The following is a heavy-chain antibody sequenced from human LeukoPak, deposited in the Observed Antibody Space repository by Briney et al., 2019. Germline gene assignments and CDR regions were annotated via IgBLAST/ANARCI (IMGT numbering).Heavy chain of an antibody. Sequence: SETLSLTCTVSGYSIRSGYYWGWIRQPPGKGLEWIGSIYHSGSTYYNPSLKSRVTVSVDTSKNQFSLKLSSVTAADTAVYYCARDRHWGQGTLVTVSS. CDR2: IYHSGST. V-gene: IGHV4-38-2*02. CDR1: GYSIRSGYY. CDR3: ARDRH. J-gene: IGHJ4*02.